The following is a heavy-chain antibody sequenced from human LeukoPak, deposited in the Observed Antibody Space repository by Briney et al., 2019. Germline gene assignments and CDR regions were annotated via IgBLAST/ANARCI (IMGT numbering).Heavy chain of an antibody. V-gene: IGHV1-2*06. CDR2: INPNSGGT. CDR3: ARENPIVVVGS. D-gene: IGHD3-22*01. Sequence: ASVKVSCKAAGYTCTGYYMHWVRQAPGQGREWMGRINPNSGGTNYAQKFQGRVTMTRDTSISTASIELSRLRSDDTAVYSCARENPIVVVGSWGQGTLVTVSS. J-gene: IGHJ4*02. CDR1: GYTCTGYY.